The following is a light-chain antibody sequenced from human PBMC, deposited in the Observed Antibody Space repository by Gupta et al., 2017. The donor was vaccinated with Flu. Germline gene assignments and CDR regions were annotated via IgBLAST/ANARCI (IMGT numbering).Light chain of an antibody. Sequence: GDKLGNKYACWYQQKPGQSPVLVIYQDSKRPSGIPERFSGSNSGNTATLTISGTQAMDEADYYCQTWDSSTASWVFGGGTKLTVL. CDR3: QTWDSSTASWV. J-gene: IGLJ3*02. V-gene: IGLV3-1*01. CDR2: QDS. CDR1: KLGNKY.